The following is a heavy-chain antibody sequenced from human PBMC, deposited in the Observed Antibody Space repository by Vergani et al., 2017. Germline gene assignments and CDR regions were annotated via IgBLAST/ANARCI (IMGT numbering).Heavy chain of an antibody. D-gene: IGHD4-17*01. CDR2: IYHSGST. CDR3: ARTRGGELWYFDY. V-gene: IGHV4-38-2*01. Sequence: QVQLQESGPGLVKPSETLSLTCAVSGYSISSGYYWGWIRQPPGKGLEWIGSIYHSGSTYYNPSLKSRVTISVDTSKNQFSLKLSSVTAADTAVYYCARTRGGELWYFDYWGQGTLVTVSS. CDR1: GYSISSGYY. J-gene: IGHJ4*02.